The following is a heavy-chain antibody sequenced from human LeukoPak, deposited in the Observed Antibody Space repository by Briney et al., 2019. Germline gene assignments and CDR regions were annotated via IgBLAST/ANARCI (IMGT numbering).Heavy chain of an antibody. CDR2: MNPNSGNT. CDR1: GYTFTSYD. CDR3: ARDPNYSHMYSSSSPFDY. Sequence: GASVKVSCKASGYTFTSYDINWVRQATGQGLEWMGWMNPNSGNTGYAQKFQGRVTITRNTSISTAYMELSSLRSEDTAVYYCARDPNYSHMYSSSSPFDYWGQGTLVTVSS. D-gene: IGHD6-6*01. J-gene: IGHJ4*02. V-gene: IGHV1-8*03.